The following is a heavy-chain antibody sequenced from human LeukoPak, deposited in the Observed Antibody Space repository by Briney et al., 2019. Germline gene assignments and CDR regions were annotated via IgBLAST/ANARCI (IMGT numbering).Heavy chain of an antibody. CDR1: GFTFSSYG. CDR3: AKEHSSGSLSDY. V-gene: IGHV3-30*18. Sequence: GGSLRLSCAASGFTFSSYGMHWVRQAPGKGLEWVAVISYDGSNKYYADSVKGRFTISRDNSKNTLYLQMNSLRAEDTAVYYCAKEHSSGSLSDYWGQGTLVTVSS. J-gene: IGHJ4*02. CDR2: ISYDGSNK. D-gene: IGHD3-22*01.